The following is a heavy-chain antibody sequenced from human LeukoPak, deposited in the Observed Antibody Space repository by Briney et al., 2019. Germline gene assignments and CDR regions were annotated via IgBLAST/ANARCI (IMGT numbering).Heavy chain of an antibody. CDR3: AKALYDFWSGYFDY. CDR1: GFTFRNYA. D-gene: IGHD3-3*01. CDR2: ISGSDGST. J-gene: IGHJ4*02. V-gene: IGHV3-23*01. Sequence: GGSLRLSCAASGFTFRNYAMTWVRQAPGKGLEWVSAISGSDGSTYYADSVVGRFTISRDNSKNTLFLQMSSLRAEDTALYFCAKALYDFWSGYFDYWGQATLVTVSS.